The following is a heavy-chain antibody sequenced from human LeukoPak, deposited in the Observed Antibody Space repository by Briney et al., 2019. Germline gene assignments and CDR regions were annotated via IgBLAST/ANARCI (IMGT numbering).Heavy chain of an antibody. J-gene: IGHJ4*02. CDR2: INPNSGGT. CDR3: ARHPYSGSYHFDY. Sequence: GASVKVSCKASGGTFSSYAISWVRQATGQGLEWMGWINPNSGGTNSAQKFQGRVTMTRDTSISTAYMELSRLTSDDTAVYYCARHPYSGSYHFDYWGQGTLVTVSS. V-gene: IGHV1-2*02. D-gene: IGHD1-26*01. CDR1: GGTFSSYA.